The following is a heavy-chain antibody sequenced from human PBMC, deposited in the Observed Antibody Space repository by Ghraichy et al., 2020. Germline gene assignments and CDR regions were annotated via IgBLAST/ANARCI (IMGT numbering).Heavy chain of an antibody. J-gene: IGHJ3*02. Sequence: SPTLSLTCSVSGDSISSSYWSWIRQPAGKGLEWIGRIDPRGKTNNNPSLNSRVTLSLDTSKTHFYLRLNSVTAADTAVYYCTRDGSKGARGDAFDIWGQGTMVTVSS. CDR1: GDSISSSY. D-gene: IGHD4/OR15-4a*01. CDR3: TRDGSKGARGDAFDI. CDR2: IDPRGKT. V-gene: IGHV4-4*07.